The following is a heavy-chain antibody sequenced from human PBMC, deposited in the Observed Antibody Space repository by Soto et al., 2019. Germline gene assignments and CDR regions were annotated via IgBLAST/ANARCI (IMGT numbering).Heavy chain of an antibody. Sequence: SETLSLTCTVSGGSISSSSYYWGWIRQPPGKGPEWIGSIYYSGSTYYNPSLKSRVTISVDTTKNQFSLKLSYVTAADTVVYYFASWYYDFWSGYYRNLEGYYGMDVWGQGTTVT. CDR3: ASWYYDFWSGYYRNLEGYYGMDV. D-gene: IGHD3-3*01. CDR1: GGSISSSSYY. V-gene: IGHV4-39*01. CDR2: IYYSGST. J-gene: IGHJ6*02.